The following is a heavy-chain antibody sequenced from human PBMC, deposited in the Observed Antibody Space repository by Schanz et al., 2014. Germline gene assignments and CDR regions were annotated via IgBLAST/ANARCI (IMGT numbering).Heavy chain of an antibody. J-gene: IGHJ4*02. CDR3: ATMWGYCTATACQILEVLDV. D-gene: IGHD2-8*02. CDR2: IIPILGIA. Sequence: QVQLVQSGAEVKKPGSSVKVSCKASGGTFSTYTISWVRQAPGQGLEWMGRIIPILGIANYAQKFQGRVTITADKSTFTAYMDVSSLRSEDTAMYYCATMWGYCTATACQILEVLDVWGQGTLVTVSS. V-gene: IGHV1-69*02. CDR1: GGTFSTYT.